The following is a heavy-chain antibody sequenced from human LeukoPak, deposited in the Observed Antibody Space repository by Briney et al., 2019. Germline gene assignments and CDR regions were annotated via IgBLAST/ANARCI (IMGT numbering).Heavy chain of an antibody. J-gene: IGHJ6*03. V-gene: IGHV3-15*01. D-gene: IGHD6-13*01. CDR1: GFTFSNAW. Sequence: PGGSLRLSCAASGFTFSNAWMSWVRQAPGKGLEWVGRIKSKTDGGTTDYAAPVKGRFTISRDDSKNTLYLRMNSLKTEDTAVYYCTTVLGYSSSWYSYYYYMDVWGKGTTVTVSS. CDR2: IKSKTDGGTT. CDR3: TTVLGYSSSWYSYYYYMDV.